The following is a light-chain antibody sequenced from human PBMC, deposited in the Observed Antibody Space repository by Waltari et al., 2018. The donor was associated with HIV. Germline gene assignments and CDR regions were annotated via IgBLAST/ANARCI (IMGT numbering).Light chain of an antibody. J-gene: IGLJ2*01. CDR1: RRDITTSDF. V-gene: IGLV2-14*03. CDR3: SSYTTANTVV. CDR2: DVS. Sequence: QSALTQPASVSGSPGQSITISCSGSRRDITTSDFVSWYQKQPGKAPKLLIFDVSHRPSGVSRRFSGSKSDNTASLTISGLQPDDEADYYCSSYTTANTVVFGGGTRLTVL.